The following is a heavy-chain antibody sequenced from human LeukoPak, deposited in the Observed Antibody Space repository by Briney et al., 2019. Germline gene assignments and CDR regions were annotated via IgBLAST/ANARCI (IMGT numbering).Heavy chain of an antibody. J-gene: IGHJ4*02. CDR2: INPNSGGT. Sequence: GASVKVSCKASGYTFTGYYMHWVRQAPGQGLEWMGWINPNSGGTNYAQKFQGRVTMTRDTSISTAYMELSRLRSDDTAVYYCAREYSDYVWGSYSYWGQGTLVTVSS. CDR1: GYTFTGYY. D-gene: IGHD3-16*01. V-gene: IGHV1-2*02. CDR3: AREYSDYVWGSYSY.